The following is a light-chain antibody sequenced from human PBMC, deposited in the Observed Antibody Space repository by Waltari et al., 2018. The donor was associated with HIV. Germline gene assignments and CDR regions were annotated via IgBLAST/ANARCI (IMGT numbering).Light chain of an antibody. V-gene: IGKV1-39*01. CDR2: AVS. Sequence: DIQMTQSPSSLSASVGDRVTITCRASQSISSHLNWYQHKPGKAPELLIFAVSNLQSGVPSRFSGSKSGTDFTLTIRRLQPEDFATYFCQQTYSLPTFGQGTKVEIK. J-gene: IGKJ1*01. CDR3: QQTYSLPT. CDR1: QSISSH.